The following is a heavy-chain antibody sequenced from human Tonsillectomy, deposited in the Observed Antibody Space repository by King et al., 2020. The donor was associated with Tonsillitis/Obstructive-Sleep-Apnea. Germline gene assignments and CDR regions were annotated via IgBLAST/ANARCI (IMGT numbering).Heavy chain of an antibody. V-gene: IGHV3-43*01. D-gene: IGHD5-18*01. Sequence: VQLVESGGVVVQPGGSLRVSCAASGFTFDDYTMHWVRQAPGKGLEWVSLISWDGDSTYYADSVKGRFTISRDNSKNSLYLQMNSLRTEDTALYYCAKARTETAMVNYYMDVWGKGTTVTVSS. J-gene: IGHJ6*03. CDR3: AKARTETAMVNYYMDV. CDR1: GFTFDDYT. CDR2: ISWDGDST.